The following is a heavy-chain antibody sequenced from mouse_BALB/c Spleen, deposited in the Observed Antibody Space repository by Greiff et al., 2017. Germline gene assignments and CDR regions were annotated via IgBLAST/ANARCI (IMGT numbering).Heavy chain of an antibody. V-gene: IGHV5-12-1*01. Sequence: EVKLVESGGGLVKPGGSLKLSCAASGFAFSSYDMSWVRQTPEKRLEWVAYISSGGGSTYYPDTVKGRFTISRDNAKNTLYLQMSSLKSEDTAMYYFARHRYDYFDYWGQGTTLTVSS. D-gene: IGHD2-14*01. CDR2: ISSGGGST. CDR3: ARHRYDYFDY. J-gene: IGHJ2*01. CDR1: GFAFSSYD.